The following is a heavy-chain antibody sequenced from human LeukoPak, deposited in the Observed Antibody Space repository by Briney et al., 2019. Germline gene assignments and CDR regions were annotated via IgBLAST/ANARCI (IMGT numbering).Heavy chain of an antibody. CDR3: AREMGVAAASYFFDY. V-gene: IGHV3-48*02. CDR1: GFTFRSFN. D-gene: IGHD6-25*01. CDR2: ISGTSNTI. Sequence: GGFLRLSCAASGFTFRSFNMNWVRRAPGKGLEWVSYISGTSNTIYYADSVKGRFTISRDNAKNSLYLQMNSLRDEDMAVYYCAREMGVAAASYFFDYWGQGTLVTVSS. J-gene: IGHJ4*02.